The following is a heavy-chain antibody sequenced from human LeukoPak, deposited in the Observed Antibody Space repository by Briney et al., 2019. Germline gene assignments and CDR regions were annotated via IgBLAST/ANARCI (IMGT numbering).Heavy chain of an antibody. Sequence: RASVKVSCKASGGTFSSYAISWVRQAPGQGLEWMGGIIPIFGTANYAQKFQGRVTITTDESTSTAYMELSSLRSEDTAVYYCARDGTNYCSSTSCYTWFDPWGQGTLVTVSS. D-gene: IGHD2-2*02. V-gene: IGHV1-69*05. CDR1: GGTFSSYA. CDR3: ARDGTNYCSSTSCYTWFDP. CDR2: IIPIFGTA. J-gene: IGHJ5*02.